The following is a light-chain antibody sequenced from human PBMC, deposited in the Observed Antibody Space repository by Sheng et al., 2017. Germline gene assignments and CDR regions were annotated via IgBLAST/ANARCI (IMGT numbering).Light chain of an antibody. CDR3: CSYAGSSTL. CDR2: EGT. CDR1: TI. V-gene: IGLV2-23*01. Sequence: QSALTQPASVSGSPGQSITISCTGATIVSWYQQHPGKAPKLLIYEGTKRPSGVSNRFSGSKSGNTASLTISGLQAEDEADYYCCSYAGSSTLFGGGTKVTVL. J-gene: IGLJ3*02.